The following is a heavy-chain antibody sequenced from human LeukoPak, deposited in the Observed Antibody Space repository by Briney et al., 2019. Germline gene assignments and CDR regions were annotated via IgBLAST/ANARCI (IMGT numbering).Heavy chain of an antibody. Sequence: TSETLSLTCAVSGDSISTSSFYWVWIRQPPGKGLEWIGNIYYSGSTNYNPSLECRVTISVDTSKNQFSLKLSSVTAADTAVYYCARGGYSYGYSYYYYYYYMDVWGKGTTVTISS. V-gene: IGHV4-61*05. CDR3: ARGGYSYGYSYYYYYYYMDV. D-gene: IGHD5-18*01. CDR1: GDSISTSSFY. J-gene: IGHJ6*03. CDR2: IYYSGST.